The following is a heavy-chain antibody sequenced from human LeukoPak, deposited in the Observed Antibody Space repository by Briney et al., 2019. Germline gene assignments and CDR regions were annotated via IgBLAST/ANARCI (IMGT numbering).Heavy chain of an antibody. Sequence: GGSLRLSCAASGFTFSSYGMHWVRQAPGKGLEWVAFIRYDGSNKYYADSVKGRFTISRDNSKNTLYLQMNSLRAEDTAVYYCARDRDWVYGPDGPGDYMDVWGKGTTVTVSS. D-gene: IGHD2-21*02. CDR1: GFTFSSYG. CDR2: IRYDGSNK. V-gene: IGHV3-30*02. CDR3: ARDRDWVYGPDGPGDYMDV. J-gene: IGHJ6*03.